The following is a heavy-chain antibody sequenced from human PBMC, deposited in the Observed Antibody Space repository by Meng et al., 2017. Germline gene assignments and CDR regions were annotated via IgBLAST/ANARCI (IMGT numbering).Heavy chain of an antibody. V-gene: IGHV3-21*01. CDR1: GFTFSSYS. J-gene: IGHJ6*02. CDR3: ARRPENPCGEHRLPPGGYYYCYYGMDV. Sequence: GESPKIPCSAPGFTFSSYSMNWVRQAPGKGLEWVSSISSSSSYIYYVDPVKGRFTIPRDNAKNLPYPQMNSPRAEDTAVYYCARRPENPCGEHRLPPGGYYYCYYGMDVWGQGTTVTVSS. D-gene: IGHD1-14*01. CDR2: ISSSSSYI.